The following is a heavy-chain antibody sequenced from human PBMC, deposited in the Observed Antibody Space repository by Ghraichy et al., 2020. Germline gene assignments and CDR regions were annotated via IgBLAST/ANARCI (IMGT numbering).Heavy chain of an antibody. CDR2: ISGSGGST. Sequence: GGSLRLSCAASGFTFSSYAMSWVRQAPGKGLEWVSAISGSGGSTYYADSVKGRFTISRDNSKNTLYLQMNSLRAEDTAVYYCAKDTADSGYDFRYYYYGMDVWGQGTTVTVSS. CDR3: AKDTADSGYDFRYYYYGMDV. CDR1: GFTFSSYA. J-gene: IGHJ6*02. D-gene: IGHD5-12*01. V-gene: IGHV3-23*01.